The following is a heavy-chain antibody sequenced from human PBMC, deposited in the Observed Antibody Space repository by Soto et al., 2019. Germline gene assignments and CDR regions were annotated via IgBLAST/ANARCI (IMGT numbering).Heavy chain of an antibody. CDR1: GGTFSTYP. Sequence: QVQLVQSGAEVRMPGSSVKVSCTASGGTFSTYPINWVRQAPGQGLEWMGGIIPLFGTTNYAQKFKGRVTITADESTSTAYMELSSLRAEDAAVYYCARGATHGSSWYFWFDPWGQGTLVTVSS. CDR3: ARGATHGSSWYFWFDP. J-gene: IGHJ5*02. V-gene: IGHV1-69*01. CDR2: IIPLFGTT. D-gene: IGHD6-13*01.